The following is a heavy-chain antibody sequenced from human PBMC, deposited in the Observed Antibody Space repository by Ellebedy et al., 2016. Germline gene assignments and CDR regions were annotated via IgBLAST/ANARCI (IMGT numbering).Heavy chain of an antibody. V-gene: IGHV4-59*08. D-gene: IGHD4-17*01. Sequence: SETLSLTCTVSGGSISSHYWSWIRQPPGKGLEWIGYIYYSGSTNYNPSLKSRVTISVDTSKNQFSLKLSSVTAADTAVYYCARRHGALDYWGQGTLVTVSS. J-gene: IGHJ4*02. CDR2: IYYSGST. CDR1: GGSISSHY. CDR3: ARRHGALDY.